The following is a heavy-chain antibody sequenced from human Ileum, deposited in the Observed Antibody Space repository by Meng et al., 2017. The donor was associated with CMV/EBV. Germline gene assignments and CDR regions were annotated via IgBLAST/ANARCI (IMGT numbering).Heavy chain of an antibody. CDR1: GGSISDDHW. V-gene: IGHV4-4*02. D-gene: IGHD4-23*01. J-gene: IGHJ4*02. Sequence: QVLLQESGPGLVKPSEPLSLTCAVSGGSISDDHWWHWVRQSPGKGLEWIGEIFHSQSVRFNPSLKSRVTTSIDKSKNQFSLNLKSVTAADTAVYYCAGGGNLGYWGQGTLVTVSS. CDR2: IFHSQSV. CDR3: AGGGNLGY.